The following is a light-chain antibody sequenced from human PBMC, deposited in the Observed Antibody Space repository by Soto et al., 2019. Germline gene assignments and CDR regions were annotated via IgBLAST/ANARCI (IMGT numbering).Light chain of an antibody. Sequence: EIVLTQSPATLSLSPGERATLSCRASKSVSSYLAWYQQKPGQAPRLLIYDASNRATGIPARCSGSGSGTDFTRTISSLEPEDLAVYYCQQRSNWSPGLTFRGGPRVEIK. V-gene: IGKV3-11*01. J-gene: IGKJ4*01. CDR2: DAS. CDR1: KSVSSY. CDR3: QQRSNWSPGLT.